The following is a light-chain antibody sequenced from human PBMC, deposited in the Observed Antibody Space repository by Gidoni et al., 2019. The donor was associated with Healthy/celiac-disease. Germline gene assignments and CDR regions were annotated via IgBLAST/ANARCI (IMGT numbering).Light chain of an antibody. Sequence: QSALTQPASVSGSPGQSITISCTGTSSDVGGYNYVSGYQQHPGKAPKLMSYAVSNRPSGVSNRFSGSKSGNTASLTISGLQAEDEADYYCSSYTSSSTLVFGTGTKVTVL. CDR1: SSDVGGYNY. CDR3: SSYTSSSTLV. J-gene: IGLJ1*01. V-gene: IGLV2-14*01. CDR2: AVS.